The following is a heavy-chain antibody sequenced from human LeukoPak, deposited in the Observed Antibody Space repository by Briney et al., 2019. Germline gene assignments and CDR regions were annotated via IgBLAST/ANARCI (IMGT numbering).Heavy chain of an antibody. Sequence: SVKVSCKASGGTXSSYAISWVRQAPGQGLEWMGRIIPILGIANYAQKFQGRVTITADKSTSTAYMELSSLRSEDTAVYYCASPLRYFDWLPDYYYGMDVWGQGTTVTVSS. D-gene: IGHD3-9*01. CDR2: IIPILGIA. V-gene: IGHV1-69*04. J-gene: IGHJ6*02. CDR1: GGTXSSYA. CDR3: ASPLRYFDWLPDYYYGMDV.